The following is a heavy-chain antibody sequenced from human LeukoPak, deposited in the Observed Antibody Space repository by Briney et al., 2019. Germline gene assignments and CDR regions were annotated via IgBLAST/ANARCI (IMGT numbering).Heavy chain of an antibody. Sequence: MASETLSLTCTVSGGSISTYYWSWIRQPPGKGLEWIGYIYYSGSTNHNPSLKSRVTISVDTSKNQLSLKLTSVLAADTAVYYCARGKDYYDTSGYPTFHYWGQGTLVTVSS. CDR2: IYYSGST. CDR3: ARGKDYYDTSGYPTFHY. D-gene: IGHD3-22*01. V-gene: IGHV4-59*01. J-gene: IGHJ4*02. CDR1: GGSISTYY.